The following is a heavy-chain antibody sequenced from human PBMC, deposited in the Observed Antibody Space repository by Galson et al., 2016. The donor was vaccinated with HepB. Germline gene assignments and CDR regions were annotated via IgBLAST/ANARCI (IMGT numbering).Heavy chain of an antibody. CDR1: GLISSNYW. Sequence: SLRLSCAASGLISSNYWMSWVRQAPGKGLEWVANIKEDGSEKYYVDSVKGRFTISRDNAKNSLYLQMNSLRAEDTAVYYCARTAGGVWGQGTTVTVSS. J-gene: IGHJ6*02. CDR2: IKEDGSEK. D-gene: IGHD6-13*01. CDR3: ARTAGGV. V-gene: IGHV3-7*03.